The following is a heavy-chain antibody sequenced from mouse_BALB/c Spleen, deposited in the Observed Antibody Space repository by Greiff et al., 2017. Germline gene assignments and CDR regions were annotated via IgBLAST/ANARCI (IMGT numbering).Heavy chain of an antibody. CDR3: ARRGCSSYGCAMDY. CDR1: GYAFTNYL. D-gene: IGHD1-1*01. V-gene: IGHV1-54*01. Sequence: QVQLQQSGAELVRPGTSVKVSCKASGYAFTNYLIEWVKQRPGQGLEWIGVINPGSGGTNYNEKFKGKATLTADKSSSTAYMQLSSLTSDDSAVYYCARRGCSSYGCAMDYWGQGTSVTVSA. CDR2: INPGSGGT. J-gene: IGHJ4*01.